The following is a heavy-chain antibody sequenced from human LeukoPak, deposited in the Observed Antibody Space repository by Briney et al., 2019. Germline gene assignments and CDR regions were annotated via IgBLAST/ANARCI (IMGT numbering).Heavy chain of an antibody. CDR1: GGSISSYY. D-gene: IGHD2-21*02. CDR3: ARVPSSYCGGDCYLV. V-gene: IGHV4-59*01. Sequence: SETLSLTCTVSGGSISSYYWSWIRQPPGKGLEWIGYIYYSGCTNYNPSLKSRVTISVDTFKNQFSLKLSSVTAADTAVYYCARVPSSYCGGDCYLVWGQGTLVTVSS. CDR2: IYYSGCT. J-gene: IGHJ4*02.